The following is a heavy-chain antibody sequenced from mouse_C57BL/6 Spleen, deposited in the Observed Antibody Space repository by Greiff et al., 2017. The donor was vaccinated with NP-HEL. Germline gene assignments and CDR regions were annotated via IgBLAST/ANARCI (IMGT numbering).Heavy chain of an antibody. Sequence: EVQGVESGGDLVKPGGSLKLSCAASGFTFSSYGMSWVRQTPDKRLEWVATISSGGSYTYYPDSVKGRFTISRDNAKNTLYLQMSSLKSEDTAMYYCARLSQITTVVATDYWGQGTTLTVSS. V-gene: IGHV5-6*01. J-gene: IGHJ2*01. CDR1: GFTFSSYG. CDR3: ARLSQITTVVATDY. D-gene: IGHD1-1*01. CDR2: ISSGGSYT.